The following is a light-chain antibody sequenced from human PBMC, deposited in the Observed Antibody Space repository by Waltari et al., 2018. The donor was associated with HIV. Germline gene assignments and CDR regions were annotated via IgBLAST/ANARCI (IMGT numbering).Light chain of an antibody. CDR1: QGLRYSNGHAY. CDR3: MQTLQIPWT. J-gene: IGKJ1*01. Sequence: EIDLNQSAFPLPVTPGEPASVSWYTRQGLRYSNGHAYVDWYVQRPGQSPQRLIYLTSNRAPGVPDRFSGRGAGTEFTLKISRVQTEDAGVDYCMQTLQIPWTFGRGARLEIK. CDR2: LTS. V-gene: IGKV2-28*01.